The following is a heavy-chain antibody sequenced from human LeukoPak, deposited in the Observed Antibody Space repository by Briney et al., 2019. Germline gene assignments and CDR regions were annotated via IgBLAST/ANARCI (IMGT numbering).Heavy chain of an antibody. V-gene: IGHV4-38-2*02. CDR1: GYSISSGYQ. D-gene: IGHD2-2*01. Sequence: SETLSLTCAVSGYSISSGYQWAWIRQPPGKTLEWIGSIYHSGSAHYNPSLKSRVTISVDTSNNQFSLRPSSVTAADTAVYYCARDPRWLTPDCTSISCYENYFDPWGQGTLVTVSS. J-gene: IGHJ5*02. CDR3: ARDPRWLTPDCTSISCYENYFDP. CDR2: IYHSGSA.